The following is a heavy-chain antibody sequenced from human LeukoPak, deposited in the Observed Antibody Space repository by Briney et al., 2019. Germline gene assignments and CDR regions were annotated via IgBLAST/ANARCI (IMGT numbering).Heavy chain of an antibody. D-gene: IGHD3-3*01. CDR1: GGSISSYY. V-gene: IGHV4-4*09. Sequence: PSETLSLTCTVSGGSISSYYWSWIRQPPGKGLEWIGYFYTSGSTNYNPSLKSRVTISVDTSKNQFSLKLSSVTAADTAVYYCARHSPDKDFWSGYYREFDYWGQGTLVTVSS. CDR3: ARHSPDKDFWSGYYREFDY. J-gene: IGHJ4*02. CDR2: FYTSGST.